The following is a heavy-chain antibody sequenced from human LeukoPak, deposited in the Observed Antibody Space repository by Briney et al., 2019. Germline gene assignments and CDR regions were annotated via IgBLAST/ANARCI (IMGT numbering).Heavy chain of an antibody. CDR1: GFTFSSYS. Sequence: GGSLRLSCAASGFTFSSYSMNWVRQAPGKGLEWVSYISSSSSTIYYADSVKGRFTISRDNAKNSLYLQMNSLRDEDTAVYYCARDVGGYSYSYYYYGMDVWGQGTTVTVSS. J-gene: IGHJ6*02. CDR2: ISSSSSTI. V-gene: IGHV3-48*02. D-gene: IGHD5-18*01. CDR3: ARDVGGYSYSYYYYGMDV.